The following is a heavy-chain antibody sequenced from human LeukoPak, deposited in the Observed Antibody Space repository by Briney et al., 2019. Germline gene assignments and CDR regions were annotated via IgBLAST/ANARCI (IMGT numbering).Heavy chain of an antibody. J-gene: IGHJ4*02. CDR2: IYYSGST. CDR1: VGSISSSSYH. Sequence: SETLSLTCTVSVGSISSSSYHWGWIRQPPGKGLEWIGSIYYSGSTYYNPSLKSRVTISVDTSKNQFSLKLSSVTAADTAVYYCASQTYYYDSSGYGGLDYWGQGTLVTVSS. D-gene: IGHD3-22*01. CDR3: ASQTYYYDSSGYGGLDY. V-gene: IGHV4-39*01.